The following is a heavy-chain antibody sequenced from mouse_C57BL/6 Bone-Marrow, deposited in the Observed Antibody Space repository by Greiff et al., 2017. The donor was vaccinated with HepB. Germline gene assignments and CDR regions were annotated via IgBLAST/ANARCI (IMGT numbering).Heavy chain of an antibody. CDR1: GYTFTSYW. V-gene: IGHV1-64*01. CDR2: IHPNSGST. Sequence: QVQLQQPGAELVKPGASVKLSCKASGYTFTSYWMHWVKQRPGQGLEWIGMIHPNSGSTNYNEKFKSKATLTVDKSSSTAYMQLSSLTSEDSAVYYCATFHYDYDEAYWGQGTLVTVSA. D-gene: IGHD2-4*01. CDR3: ATFHYDYDEAY. J-gene: IGHJ3*01.